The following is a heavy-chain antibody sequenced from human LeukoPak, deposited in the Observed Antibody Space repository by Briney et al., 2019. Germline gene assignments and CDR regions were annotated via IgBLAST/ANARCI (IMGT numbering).Heavy chain of an antibody. V-gene: IGHV3-23*01. D-gene: IGHD3-16*01. Sequence: GGSLRLSCAASGFSFSSYAMNWARQAPVKGLEWVSAISGDGTRTYYADSVKGRFTISRDNSKNTLYLEMSSLRVEDTAIYYCAKWPEGAMDYFDYWGQGTLVTVSS. CDR3: AKWPEGAMDYFDY. CDR2: ISGDGTRT. CDR1: GFSFSSYA. J-gene: IGHJ4*02.